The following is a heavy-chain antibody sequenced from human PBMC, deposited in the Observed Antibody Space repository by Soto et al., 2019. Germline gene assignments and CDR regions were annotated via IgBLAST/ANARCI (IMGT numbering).Heavy chain of an antibody. D-gene: IGHD5-18*01. CDR3: ARRIQLWFSNWFDP. CDR2: IYYSGST. Sequence: KSSETLSLTCTVSGGSISSSSYYWGWIRQPPGKGLEWIGSIYYSGSTYYNPSLKSRVTISVDTSKNQFSLKLSSVTAADTAVYYCARRIQLWFSNWFDPWGQGTLVTVSS. V-gene: IGHV4-39*01. J-gene: IGHJ5*02. CDR1: GGSISSSSYY.